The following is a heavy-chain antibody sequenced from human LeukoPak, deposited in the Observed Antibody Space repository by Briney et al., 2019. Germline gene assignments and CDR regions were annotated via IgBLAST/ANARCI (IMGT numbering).Heavy chain of an antibody. Sequence: ASVKVSCKASGYTFTSYGISWVRQAPGQGLEWMGWISAYNGNTNYAQKLQGRVTMTTDTSTSTAYMELRSLRSDDTAAYYCARAGIAVAGATGLGEDYYYYYYMDVWGKGTTVTVSS. CDR2: ISAYNGNT. J-gene: IGHJ6*03. CDR1: GYTFTSYG. D-gene: IGHD6-19*01. CDR3: ARAGIAVAGATGLGEDYYYYYYMDV. V-gene: IGHV1-18*01.